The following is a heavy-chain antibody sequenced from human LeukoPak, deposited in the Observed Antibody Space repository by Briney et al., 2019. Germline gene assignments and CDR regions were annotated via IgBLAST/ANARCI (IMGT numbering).Heavy chain of an antibody. D-gene: IGHD6-19*01. Sequence: GGSLRLSCAASGFTFSSYAMSWVRQAPGKGLEWVSAISGSGGSTYHADSVKGRFTISRDNSKNTLYLQMNSLRAEDTAVYYCAKGGVRYSSGWVGAFDIWGQGTMVTVSS. V-gene: IGHV3-23*01. J-gene: IGHJ3*02. CDR3: AKGGVRYSSGWVGAFDI. CDR1: GFTFSSYA. CDR2: ISGSGGST.